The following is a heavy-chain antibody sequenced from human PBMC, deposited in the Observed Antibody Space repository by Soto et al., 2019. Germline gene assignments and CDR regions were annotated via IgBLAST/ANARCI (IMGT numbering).Heavy chain of an antibody. CDR3: ARDVADCTNTCCSNWFDP. CDR1: GGSISSGDYY. V-gene: IGHV4-30-4*01. Sequence: QVQLQESGPGLVKPSQTLSLTCTVSGGSISSGDYYWSWIRQPPGKVLAWIGYIYYSGSTYYNPSLNSQVTIAVDTSKNQSSLKLSSVTAADAAGYYCARDVADCTNTCCSNWFDPWGQGTLVTVSS. D-gene: IGHD2-2*01. J-gene: IGHJ5*02. CDR2: IYYSGST.